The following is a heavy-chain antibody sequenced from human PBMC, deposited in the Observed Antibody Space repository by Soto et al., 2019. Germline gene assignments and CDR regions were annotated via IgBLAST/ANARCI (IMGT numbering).Heavy chain of an antibody. CDR3: VRETGFTTTSDAFNI. J-gene: IGHJ3*02. V-gene: IGHV3-13*01. CDR1: GFTFSGSD. Sequence: EVQLVESGGGLVQPGGSLRLSCAASGFTFSGSDMNWVRHTRGKGLEWVSCIGTGGDTYYADSVRGRFTISREDAKGSLYLQMNSLRVEDTAVYYCVRETGFTTTSDAFNIWGQGTMVTVSS. D-gene: IGHD1-1*01. CDR2: IGTGGDT.